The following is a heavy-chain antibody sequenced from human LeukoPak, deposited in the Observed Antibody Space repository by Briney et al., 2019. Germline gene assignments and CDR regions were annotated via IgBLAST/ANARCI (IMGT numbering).Heavy chain of an antibody. CDR2: IHTEGRRT. CDR1: AFTFSRYW. Sequence: GGSRRLACAASAFTFSRYWMHWVRQAPRKVRGWVSSIHTEGRRTNYVDSVKGRPTISRDTAKNPLYLQMNSLRAADTAVYYRARDPKYYDPSHYWGQGSLVTVSS. V-gene: IGHV3-74*01. CDR3: ARDPKYYDPSHY. J-gene: IGHJ4*02. D-gene: IGHD3-22*01.